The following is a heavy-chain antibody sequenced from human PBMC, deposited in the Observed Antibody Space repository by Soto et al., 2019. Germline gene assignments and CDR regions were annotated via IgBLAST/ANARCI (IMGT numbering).Heavy chain of an antibody. CDR3: ARWSYLDY. V-gene: IGHV3-23*01. CDR2: ISGSDGKT. CDR1: GFAFSTYA. J-gene: IGHJ4*02. D-gene: IGHD3-3*01. Sequence: LILSCADSGFAFSTYAMSWVRQAPGKGLECVSTISGSDGKTFYADSVKGRFSISRDTSQSTLYLQMNSLRADDTAMYYCARWSYLDYWGQGTRVTASS.